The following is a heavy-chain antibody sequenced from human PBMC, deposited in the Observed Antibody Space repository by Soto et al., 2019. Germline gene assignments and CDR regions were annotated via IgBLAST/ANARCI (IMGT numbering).Heavy chain of an antibody. CDR3: ARQLEHYYYYYMDV. J-gene: IGHJ6*03. V-gene: IGHV3-7*01. CDR2: IKQDGSGK. D-gene: IGHD1-1*01. Sequence: GGPLRLSCAASGFTCISYWMSCVRQAPGKGLEWVANIKQDGSGKYYVDSVKGRFTISRDNAKNSLYLQMNSLRAEDTAVYYCARQLEHYYYYYMDVWGKGTRSPSP. CDR1: GFTCISYW.